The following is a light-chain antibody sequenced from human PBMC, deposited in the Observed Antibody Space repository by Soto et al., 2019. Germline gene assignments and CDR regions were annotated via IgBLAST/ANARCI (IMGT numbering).Light chain of an antibody. V-gene: IGKV1-5*03. CDR2: KAS. CDR1: QTISSW. Sequence: EIKMYQSLSTLSGSLGDRVTITCRASQTISSWLAWYQQKPGKAPKLLIYKASTIKSGVPSRFSGSGSGTEFTLTISSLQPEDFATYYCQQSYSTPVTFGQGTLL. J-gene: IGKJ5*01. CDR3: QQSYSTPVT.